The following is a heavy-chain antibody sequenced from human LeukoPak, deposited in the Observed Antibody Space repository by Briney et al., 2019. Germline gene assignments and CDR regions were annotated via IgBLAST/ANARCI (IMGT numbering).Heavy chain of an antibody. V-gene: IGHV1-69*06. CDR3: ARERRGDCVAFDI. J-gene: IGHJ3*02. CDR1: GGTFSSYA. CDR2: IIPIFGTA. D-gene: IGHD2-21*02. Sequence: SVKVSCKASGGTFSSYAISWVRQAPGQGLEWMGGIIPIFGTANYAQKFQGRVTITADKSTSTAYMELSSLRSKDTAVYYCARERRGDCVAFDIWGQGTMVTVSS.